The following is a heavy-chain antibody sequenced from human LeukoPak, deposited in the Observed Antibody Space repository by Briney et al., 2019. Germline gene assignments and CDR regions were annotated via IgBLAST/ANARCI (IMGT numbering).Heavy chain of an antibody. CDR2: IGGRDGST. CDR1: GFTVSSIH. D-gene: IGHD3-10*01. V-gene: IGHV3-23*01. CDR3: AKGHYYGSGSLDY. Sequence: GGSLRLSCAASGFTVSSIHMVWVRQAPGKGLEWVSAIGGRDGSTYYADSVKGRFTISRDNSKNTLYVQMNSLRAEDTAVYYCAKGHYYGSGSLDYWGQGTLVTVSS. J-gene: IGHJ4*02.